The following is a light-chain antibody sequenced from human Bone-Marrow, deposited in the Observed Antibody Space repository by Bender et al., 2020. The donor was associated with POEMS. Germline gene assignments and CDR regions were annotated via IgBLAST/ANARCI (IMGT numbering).Light chain of an antibody. CDR3: CSHSGSPWV. J-gene: IGLJ3*02. V-gene: IGLV2-11*01. Sequence: QSALTQPRSVSGSPGQSVTISCTGTSSPVGGYTYVSWYQQHPGKAPKLLIYDASKRPAGVPDRFSGSKSGNTASLTISGLQTEDDADYYCCSHSGSPWVFGGGTKLTVL. CDR1: SSPVGGYTY. CDR2: DAS.